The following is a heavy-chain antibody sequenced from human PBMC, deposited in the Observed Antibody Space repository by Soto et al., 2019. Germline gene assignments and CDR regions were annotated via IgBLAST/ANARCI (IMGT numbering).Heavy chain of an antibody. J-gene: IGHJ6*02. CDR2: INNDGSST. D-gene: IGHD2-21*01. CDR1: GFTFSSYW. CDR3: ARDPILIGDTDYGLDV. V-gene: IGHV3-74*01. Sequence: EVQLVESGGGLVQPGGSLILSCAASGFTFSSYWMHWVRQAPGKGLVWVSRINNDGSSTSYADSVKGRFTISRDNAKSTLYLEMSSLRAEDTAVYYCARDPILIGDTDYGLDVWGQGTTVTVSS.